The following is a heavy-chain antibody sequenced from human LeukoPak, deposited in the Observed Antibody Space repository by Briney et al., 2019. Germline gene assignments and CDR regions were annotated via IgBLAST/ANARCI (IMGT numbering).Heavy chain of an antibody. Sequence: GGSLRLSCAASGFTLSSYSMNWVRQAPGKGLEWVSSISSSSSYIYYADSVKGRFTISRDNAKNSLYLQMNSLRAEDTAVYYCARGDLYSNYEHVSSPPDYWGQGTLVTVSS. CDR3: ARGDLYSNYEHVSSPPDY. CDR2: ISSSSSYI. CDR1: GFTLSSYS. J-gene: IGHJ4*02. D-gene: IGHD4-11*01. V-gene: IGHV3-21*01.